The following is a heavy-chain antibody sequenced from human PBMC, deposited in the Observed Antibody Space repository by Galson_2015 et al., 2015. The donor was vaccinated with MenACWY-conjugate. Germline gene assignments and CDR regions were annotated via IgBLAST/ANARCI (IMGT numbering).Heavy chain of an antibody. CDR2: ISPGDSNT. Sequence: QSGAEVKKPGESLKISCKGSGYSFSSYWIGWVRQMPGKGLEWMGLISPGDSNTRYSPSFQGQFTLSADKSITTAYLQWTSLKASDTAMYYCARHPPGGRGMDVWGQGTTVTVSS. D-gene: IGHD1-26*01. V-gene: IGHV5-51*01. CDR3: ARHPPGGRGMDV. CDR1: GYSFSSYW. J-gene: IGHJ6*02.